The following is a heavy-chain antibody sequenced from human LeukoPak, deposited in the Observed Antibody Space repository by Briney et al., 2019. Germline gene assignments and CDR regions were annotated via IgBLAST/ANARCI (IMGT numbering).Heavy chain of an antibody. CDR2: IGISDSYI. CDR1: GFTSSSYS. V-gene: IGHV3-21*01. Sequence: GGSLRLSCAASGFTSSSYSMNWVRQAPGKGLGWVSSIGISDSYIYYADSVKGRFTISRDNAKNSLYLQMNSLRAEDTAVYYCARGQQWLAYYFDSWGQGTLVTVSS. CDR3: ARGQQWLAYYFDS. J-gene: IGHJ4*02. D-gene: IGHD6-19*01.